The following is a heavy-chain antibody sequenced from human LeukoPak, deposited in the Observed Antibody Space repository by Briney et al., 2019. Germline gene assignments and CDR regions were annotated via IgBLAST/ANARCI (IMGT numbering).Heavy chain of an antibody. CDR2: INHSGST. CDR1: GGAFSGYY. J-gene: IGHJ4*02. Sequence: SETLSLTCAVSGGAFSGYYWSWIRQPPGKGLEWIGEINHSGSTNYNPSLKSRVTISVDTSKNQFSLKLSSVTAADTAVYYCAGGNYDSSGYFYPYDYWGQGTLVTVSS. CDR3: AGGNYDSSGYFYPYDY. D-gene: IGHD3-22*01. V-gene: IGHV4-34*01.